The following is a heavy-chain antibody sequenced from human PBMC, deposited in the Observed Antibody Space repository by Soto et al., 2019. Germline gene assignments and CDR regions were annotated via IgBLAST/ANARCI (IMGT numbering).Heavy chain of an antibody. CDR3: SRGILV. J-gene: IGHJ4*02. D-gene: IGHD5-18*01. Sequence: QVQLQESGPGLVKPSQTLSLTCTVSGGSINSGGYCCSWIRQHPGKGLDWIGCISYGGRTSYNPSLRRRVTITVDTTKTQLSRQRTCVTAAEPAVYYCSRGILVWGQGAMITVSS. CDR1: GGSINSGGYC. CDR2: ISYGGRT. V-gene: IGHV4-31*03.